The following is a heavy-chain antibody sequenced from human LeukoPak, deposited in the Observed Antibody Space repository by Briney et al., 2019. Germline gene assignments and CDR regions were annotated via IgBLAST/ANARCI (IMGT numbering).Heavy chain of an antibody. D-gene: IGHD5-18*01. CDR3: AKDRYSYAFEYSDS. J-gene: IGHJ4*02. CDR1: GFTFTNYG. Sequence: GGSLRFSCAVSGFTFTNYGINWVRQAPGKGLEWVSGISASGSTTYYADSVKGRFTISRDNSKNTLSLQVSSLRAEDTAVYYCAKDRYSYAFEYSDSWGQGTLVTVSS. V-gene: IGHV3-NL1*01. CDR2: ISASGSTT.